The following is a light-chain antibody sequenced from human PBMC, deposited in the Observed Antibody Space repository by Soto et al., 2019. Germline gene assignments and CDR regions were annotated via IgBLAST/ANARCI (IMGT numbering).Light chain of an antibody. CDR1: QSLLSSNGYNY. CDR3: MLGLETPYT. Sequence: DIVMTQSPLSLPVTPGEPASISCRSSQSLLSSNGYNYLVWYLQKPGQSPQVLIYLSSNRASGVPERFSGSGAGTDFTLKISRVEPEDVGVYYCMLGLETPYTFGQGTKLEIK. J-gene: IGKJ2*01. V-gene: IGKV2-28*01. CDR2: LSS.